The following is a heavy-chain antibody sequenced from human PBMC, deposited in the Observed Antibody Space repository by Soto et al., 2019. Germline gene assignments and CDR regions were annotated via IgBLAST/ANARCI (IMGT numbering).Heavy chain of an antibody. CDR1: GGSFSGYY. D-gene: IGHD6-13*01. CDR3: ARGYVAAAGTWKGGGMDV. Sequence: SETLSLTCAVYGGSFSGYYWSWIRQPPGKGLEWIGEINHSGSTNYNPSLKSRVTISVDTSKNQFSLKLSSVTAADTAVYYCARGYVAAAGTWKGGGMDVWGQGTTVTAP. CDR2: INHSGST. J-gene: IGHJ6*02. V-gene: IGHV4-34*01.